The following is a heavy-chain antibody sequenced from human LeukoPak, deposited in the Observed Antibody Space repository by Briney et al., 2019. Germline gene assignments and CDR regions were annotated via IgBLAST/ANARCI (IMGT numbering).Heavy chain of an antibody. J-gene: IGHJ3*02. Sequence: SETLSLTCAVYGGSFSGYYWSWIRQPPGKGLEWIGEINHSGSTNYNPSLKSRVTLSVDTSKNQFSLKLSSVTAADTAVYYCSTQWLVSDAFDIWGQGTMVTVSS. CDR3: STQWLVSDAFDI. CDR2: INHSGST. D-gene: IGHD6-19*01. V-gene: IGHV4-34*01. CDR1: GGSFSGYY.